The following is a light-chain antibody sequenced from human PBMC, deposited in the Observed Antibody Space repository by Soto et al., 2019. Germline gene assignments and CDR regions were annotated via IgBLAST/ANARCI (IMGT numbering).Light chain of an antibody. Sequence: DIVMTQSPDSLAVSLGERATINCKSSQSVLYSSNNKNYLAWYQQKPRQPPKLLIYWASTRESGVPDRISGSGSGTDFTPSIRSLQAEDVAVYYCQQYYSSPLTFGGGTKVEIK. J-gene: IGKJ4*01. CDR3: QQYYSSPLT. CDR2: WAS. CDR1: QSVLYSSNNKNY. V-gene: IGKV4-1*01.